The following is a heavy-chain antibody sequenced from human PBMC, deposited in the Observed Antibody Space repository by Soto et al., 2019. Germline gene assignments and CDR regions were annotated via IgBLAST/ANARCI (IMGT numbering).Heavy chain of an antibody. CDR1: GGSISSGGYY. V-gene: IGHV4-31*03. CDR2: IYYSGST. Sequence: SETLSLTCTVSGGSISSGGYYWSWIRQHPGKGLEWIGYIYYSGSTYYNPSLKSRVTISVDTSKNQFSLKLSSVTAADTAVYYCARVIRNYYDSSGYDHFDYWGQGTLVTVSS. CDR3: ARVIRNYYDSSGYDHFDY. J-gene: IGHJ4*02. D-gene: IGHD3-22*01.